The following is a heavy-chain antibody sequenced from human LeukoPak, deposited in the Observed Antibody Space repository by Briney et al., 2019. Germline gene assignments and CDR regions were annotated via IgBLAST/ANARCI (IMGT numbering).Heavy chain of an antibody. CDR2: IKPDGSEI. Sequence: PGGSLRLSCAASGFTFSYYWMSWVRPAPGEGLEWVASIKPDGSEIQSVDSLKGRFTISRDNVKKSLYLQMSSLRVEDTAVYFCASAGSNTQSWWFDYWGQGALVTVSS. D-gene: IGHD2-15*01. V-gene: IGHV3-7*02. CDR1: GFTFSYYW. CDR3: ASAGSNTQSWWFDY. J-gene: IGHJ4*02.